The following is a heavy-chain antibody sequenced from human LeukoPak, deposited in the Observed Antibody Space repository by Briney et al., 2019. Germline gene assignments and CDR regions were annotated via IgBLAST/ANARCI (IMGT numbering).Heavy chain of an antibody. CDR2: MNPNSGNT. CDR1: GYTFTSYD. J-gene: IGHJ4*02. D-gene: IGHD5-24*01. CDR3: ARVIPWDGYNPYYFDY. Sequence: ASVKVSCKASGYTFTSYDINWVRQATGQGLEWMGWMNPNSGNTGYAQKFQGRVTITKNTSISKAYMELSSLRSEDTAVYYCARVIPWDGYNPYYFDYWGQGTLVTVSS. V-gene: IGHV1-8*03.